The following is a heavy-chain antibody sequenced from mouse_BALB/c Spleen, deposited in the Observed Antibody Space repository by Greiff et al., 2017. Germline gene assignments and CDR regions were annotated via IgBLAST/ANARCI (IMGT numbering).Heavy chain of an antibody. V-gene: IGHV5-6-2*01. Sequence: DVKLVESGGGLVKLGGSLKLSCAASGFTFSSYYMSWVRQTPEKRLELVAAINSNGGSTYYPDTVKGRFTISRDNAKNTLYLQMSSLKSEDTAVYYCARHREDGYVDYWGQGTTLTVSS. CDR2: INSNGGST. J-gene: IGHJ2*01. CDR3: ARHREDGYVDY. CDR1: GFTFSSYY. D-gene: IGHD2-3*01.